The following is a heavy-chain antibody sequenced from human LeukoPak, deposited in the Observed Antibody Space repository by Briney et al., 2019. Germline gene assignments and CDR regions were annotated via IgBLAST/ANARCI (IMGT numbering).Heavy chain of an antibody. V-gene: IGHV4-4*02. CDR1: GGSISSSNW. CDR2: IYHSGST. CDR3: ARHGSSWYVGYFQH. J-gene: IGHJ1*01. Sequence: SGTLSLTCAVSGGSISSSNWWSWVRQPPGQGLEWIGEIYHSGSTNYNPSLKSRVTISVDTSKNQFSLKLSSVTAADTAVYYCARHGSSWYVGYFQHWGQGTLVTVSS. D-gene: IGHD6-13*01.